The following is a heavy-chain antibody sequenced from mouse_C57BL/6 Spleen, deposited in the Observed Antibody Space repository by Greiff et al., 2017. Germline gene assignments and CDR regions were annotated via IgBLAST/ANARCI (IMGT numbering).Heavy chain of an antibody. D-gene: IGHD1-1*01. J-gene: IGHJ2*01. Sequence: EVKLMESGGGLVKPGGSLKLSCAASGFTFSSYAMSWVRQTPEKRLEWVATISDGGSYTYYPDNVKGRFTISRDNAKNNLYLQMSHLKSEDTAMYYCARFTTVVASYFDYWGQGTTLTVSS. CDR2: ISDGGSYT. CDR3: ARFTTVVASYFDY. V-gene: IGHV5-4*03. CDR1: GFTFSSYA.